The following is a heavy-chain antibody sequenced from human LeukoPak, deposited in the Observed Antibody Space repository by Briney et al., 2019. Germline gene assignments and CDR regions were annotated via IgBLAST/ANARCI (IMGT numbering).Heavy chain of an antibody. CDR1: GYTFTGYY. V-gene: IGHV1-2*02. CDR3: ARDWTVPIYYDSSGYLSEYFQH. D-gene: IGHD3-22*01. CDR2: INPNSGGT. J-gene: IGHJ1*01. Sequence: GASVKVSCKASGYTFTGYYMHWVRQAPGQGLEWMGWINPNSGGTNYAQKFQGRVTMTRDTSISTAYMELSRLRSDDTAVYYCARDWTVPIYYDSSGYLSEYFQHWGQGTLVTVSS.